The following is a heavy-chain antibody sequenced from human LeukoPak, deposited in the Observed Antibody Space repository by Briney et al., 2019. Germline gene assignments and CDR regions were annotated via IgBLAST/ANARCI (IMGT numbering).Heavy chain of an antibody. Sequence: PSGTLSLTCAVSGASITSHPWNWVRQPPGEGLEWIGEMYNSGTSTFKPSLRSRVIMFFDESKNHFSLKLNSVTAADTAVYYCARGGNWDFDYWGQGVLVIVSS. J-gene: IGHJ4*02. D-gene: IGHD7-27*01. CDR2: MYNSGTS. V-gene: IGHV4-4*02. CDR3: ARGGNWDFDY. CDR1: GASITSHPW.